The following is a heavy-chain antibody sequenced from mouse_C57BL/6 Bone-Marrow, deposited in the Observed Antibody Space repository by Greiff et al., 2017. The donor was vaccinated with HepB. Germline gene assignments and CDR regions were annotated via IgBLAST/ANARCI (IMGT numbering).Heavy chain of an antibody. V-gene: IGHV1-50*01. D-gene: IGHD1-1*01. J-gene: IGHJ4*01. Sequence: VQLKQPGAELVKPGASVKLSCKASGYTFTSYWMQWVKQRPGQGLEWIGEIDPSDSYTNYNQKFKGKATLTVDTSSSTAYMQLSSLTSEDSAVYYCARGYYGSSYENAMDYWGQGTSVTVSS. CDR2: IDPSDSYT. CDR3: ARGYYGSSYENAMDY. CDR1: GYTFTSYW.